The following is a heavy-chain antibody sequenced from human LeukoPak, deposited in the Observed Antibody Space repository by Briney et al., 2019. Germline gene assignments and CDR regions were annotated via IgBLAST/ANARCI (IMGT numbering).Heavy chain of an antibody. V-gene: IGHV3-23*01. CDR1: RFAFSSYA. D-gene: IGHD5-18*01. CDR3: AKNGGYSYGLYYFDY. CDR2: IISSGGVT. J-gene: IGHJ4*02. Sequence: GGSLRLSCAASRFAFSSYAMSWVRQAPGKGLEWVSSIISSGGVTYYADSLKGRFTISRDNSKTTVYLQMDSLRAEDSAVYYCAKNGGYSYGLYYFDYWGQGALVTVSS.